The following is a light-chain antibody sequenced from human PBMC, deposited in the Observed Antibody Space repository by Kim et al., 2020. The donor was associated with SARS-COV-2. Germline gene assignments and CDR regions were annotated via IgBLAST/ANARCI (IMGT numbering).Light chain of an antibody. Sequence: SMSREQTACLTCPGSRWGDKYACWYQHKPSQSPVRVISQHRKRPSGIPERFSGSNSGNTPTLTTSGTQAMDEADYYCQAWDSSVVFGGGTQLTVL. CDR2: QHR. CDR3: QAWDSSVV. CDR1: RWGDKY. J-gene: IGLJ2*01. V-gene: IGLV3-1*01.